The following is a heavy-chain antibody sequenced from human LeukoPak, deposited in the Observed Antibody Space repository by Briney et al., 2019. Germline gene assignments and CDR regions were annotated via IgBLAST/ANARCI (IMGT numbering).Heavy chain of an antibody. V-gene: IGHV1-46*01. Sequence: ASVKVSCKASGYTFTSYYMHWVRQAPGQGLEWVGIINPSCGSTSYAQKFQGRVTMTRDMSTSTVYMELSSLKSEDTAVYYCARGRPGYSGSRGYFDYWGQGTLVTVSS. CDR3: ARGRPGYSGSRGYFDY. D-gene: IGHD1-26*01. J-gene: IGHJ4*02. CDR1: GYTFTSYY. CDR2: INPSCGST.